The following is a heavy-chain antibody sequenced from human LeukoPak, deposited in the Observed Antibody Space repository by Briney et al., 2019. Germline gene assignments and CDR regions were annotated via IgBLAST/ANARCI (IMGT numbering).Heavy chain of an antibody. Sequence: GGSLRLSCAASGFTFSSYGMHWVRQAPGKGLEWVAVISSDGNDKYYADSVKGRFTISRDNSKNTMYLQMNSLRDEDTAVYYCAKGSATTVVTIDYWGQGTLVTVSS. D-gene: IGHD4-23*01. J-gene: IGHJ4*02. V-gene: IGHV3-30*18. CDR2: ISSDGNDK. CDR1: GFTFSSYG. CDR3: AKGSATTVVTIDY.